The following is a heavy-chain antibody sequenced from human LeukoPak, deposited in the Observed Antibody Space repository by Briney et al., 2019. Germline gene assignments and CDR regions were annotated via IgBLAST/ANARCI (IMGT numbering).Heavy chain of an antibody. CDR3: AREWNGYCSSTSCYTKRAKQNDYYGMDV. J-gene: IGHJ6*02. D-gene: IGHD2-2*02. Sequence: GASVKVSCKASGYTFTSYGISWVRQAPGQGLEWMGWISAYNGNTNYAQKLQGRVTMTTDTSTSTAYMELRSLRSDDTAVYYCAREWNGYCSSTSCYTKRAKQNDYYGMDVWGQGTTVTVSS. CDR2: ISAYNGNT. CDR1: GYTFTSYG. V-gene: IGHV1-18*01.